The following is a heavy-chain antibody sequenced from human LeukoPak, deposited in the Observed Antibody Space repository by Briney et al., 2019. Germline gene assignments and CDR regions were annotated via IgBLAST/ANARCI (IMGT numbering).Heavy chain of an antibody. CDR1: GFTFSSYA. Sequence: GGSLRLSCAASGFTFSSYAMSWVRQAPGKGLEWVSAISGSGGSTYYADSVKGRFTISRDNSKNTLYLQMDSLRAEDTALYYCAKDTYSTSPYYFDYWGQGTLVTVSS. J-gene: IGHJ4*02. CDR3: AKDTYSTSPYYFDY. V-gene: IGHV3-23*01. CDR2: ISGSGGST. D-gene: IGHD1-26*01.